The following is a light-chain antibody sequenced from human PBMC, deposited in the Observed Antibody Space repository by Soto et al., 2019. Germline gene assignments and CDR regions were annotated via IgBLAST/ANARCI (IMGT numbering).Light chain of an antibody. CDR2: GAS. CDR3: QQYDNWPIT. CDR1: QSVNSN. J-gene: IGKJ5*01. Sequence: EIVLTQSPATLSLSPGERATLSCRASQSVNSNLAWYQQKPGQAPRLLIYGASSRATDIPGRFSGSGSGTEFTLTISSLQSEDSAVYHCQQYDNWPITFGQGTRLEIK. V-gene: IGKV3-15*01.